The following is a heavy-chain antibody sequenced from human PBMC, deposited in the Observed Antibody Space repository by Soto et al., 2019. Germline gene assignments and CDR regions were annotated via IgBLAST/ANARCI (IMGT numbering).Heavy chain of an antibody. CDR2: IYYSGST. CDR3: ASMIRYCSGGSCSTGWFDP. D-gene: IGHD2-15*01. Sequence: SETLSLTCTVSGGSISSGGYYWSWIRQHPGKGLEWIGYIYYSGSTYYNPSLKSRVTISVDTSRNQFSLKLSSVTAADTAVYYCASMIRYCSGGSCSTGWFDPWGQGTLVTVSS. CDR1: GGSISSGGYY. V-gene: IGHV4-31*03. J-gene: IGHJ5*02.